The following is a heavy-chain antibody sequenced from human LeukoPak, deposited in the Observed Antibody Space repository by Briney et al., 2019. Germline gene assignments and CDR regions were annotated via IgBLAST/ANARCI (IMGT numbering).Heavy chain of an antibody. CDR2: ISRSSRTI. CDR3: ARDDVDSSSSHIFDY. J-gene: IGHJ4*02. CDR1: GFTFSSYR. Sequence: QPGGSLRLSCAASGFTFSSYRMNWLRQAPGKGLEWVSFISRSSRTIYYADSVKGRFTISRDNAKNSLYLQMNSRRAEDTAVYYCARDDVDSSSSHIFDYWGQGTLVTVSS. V-gene: IGHV3-48*01. D-gene: IGHD6-6*01.